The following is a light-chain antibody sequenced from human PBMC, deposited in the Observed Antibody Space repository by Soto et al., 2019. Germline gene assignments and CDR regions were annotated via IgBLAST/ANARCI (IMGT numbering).Light chain of an antibody. CDR1: QTIGTY. Sequence: DIEVTQSPSSLAASLGDRVTITCRASQTIGTYVHWYRQKSGAAPELLIYDASTLQSGVPSRFRGGASGTDFTLTISSLQLDDFATYYCQQSYNTPLTFGQGTRLEIK. J-gene: IGKJ5*01. CDR3: QQSYNTPLT. V-gene: IGKV1-39*01. CDR2: DAS.